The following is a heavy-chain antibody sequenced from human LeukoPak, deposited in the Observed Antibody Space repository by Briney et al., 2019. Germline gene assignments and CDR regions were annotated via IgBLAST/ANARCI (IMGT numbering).Heavy chain of an antibody. CDR2: INDNGDGT. CDR3: AKGLRTGVGPYMGYHYYMDV. CDR1: GFTFSSYA. V-gene: IGHV3-23*01. J-gene: IGHJ6*03. D-gene: IGHD3-16*01. Sequence: PGGSLRLSCAASGFTFSSYAMSWVRQAPGKGLKWVSTINDNGDGTYYADSVKGRFTISRDNSYNTVSLQMNSLRDEDTGAYYCAKGLRTGVGPYMGYHYYMDVWGKGATVTVSS.